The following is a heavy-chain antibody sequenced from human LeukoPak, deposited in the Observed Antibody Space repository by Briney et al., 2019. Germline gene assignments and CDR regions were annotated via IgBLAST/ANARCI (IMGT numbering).Heavy chain of an antibody. CDR3: ARDLVVVVPAGSTYFDI. CDR2: IYWNGGST. Sequence: GGSLRLSCAASGFTFDDYGMSWVRQAPGKGLEWVSGIYWNGGSTGYAGSVKGRFTISRDNAKNSLYLQMNSLRAEDTALYYCARDLVVVVPAGSTYFDIWGQGTMVTVSS. CDR1: GFTFDDYG. J-gene: IGHJ3*02. V-gene: IGHV3-20*04. D-gene: IGHD2-2*01.